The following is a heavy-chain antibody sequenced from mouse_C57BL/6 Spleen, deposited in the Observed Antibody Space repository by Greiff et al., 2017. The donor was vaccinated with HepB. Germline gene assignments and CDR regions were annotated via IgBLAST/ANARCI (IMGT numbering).Heavy chain of an antibody. CDR1: GYAFTNYL. Sequence: VQLQQSGAELVRPGTSVKVSCKASGYAFTNYLIEWVNQRPGQGLEWIGVINPGSGGTNYNEKFKGKATLTADKSSSTAYMQLSSLTSEDSAVYFCARRLFDYWGQGTTLTVSS. CDR2: INPGSGGT. J-gene: IGHJ2*01. D-gene: IGHD1-2*01. V-gene: IGHV1-54*01. CDR3: ARRLFDY.